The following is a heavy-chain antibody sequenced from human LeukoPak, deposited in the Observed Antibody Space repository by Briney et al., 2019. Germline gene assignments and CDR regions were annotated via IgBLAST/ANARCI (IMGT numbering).Heavy chain of an antibody. J-gene: IGHJ4*02. Sequence: SETLSLTCTVSGGSISSSSYYWGWIRQPPGKGLEWIGSIYYSGSTYYNLSLKSRVTISVDTSKNQFSLKLSSVTAADTAVYYCARAIQLWFDYWGQGTLVTVSS. CDR2: IYYSGST. V-gene: IGHV4-39*01. CDR3: ARAIQLWFDY. D-gene: IGHD5-18*01. CDR1: GGSISSSSYY.